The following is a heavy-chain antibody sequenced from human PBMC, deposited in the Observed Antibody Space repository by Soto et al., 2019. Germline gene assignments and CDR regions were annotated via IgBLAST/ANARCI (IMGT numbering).Heavy chain of an antibody. CDR2: INHSGST. CDR3: ARGWEFDP. V-gene: IGHV4-34*01. J-gene: IGHJ5*02. CDR1: GGSFSGYY. D-gene: IGHD1-26*01. Sequence: QVQLQQWGAGLLKPSETLSLTCAVYGGSFSGYYWSWIRQPPGKGLEWIGEINHSGSTNYNPSLKSRVTISVDTSKDQFSLKLSSVTAADTAVYYCARGWEFDPWGQGTLVTVSS.